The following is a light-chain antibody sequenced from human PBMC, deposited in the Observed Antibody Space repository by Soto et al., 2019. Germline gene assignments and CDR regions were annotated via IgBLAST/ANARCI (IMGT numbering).Light chain of an antibody. V-gene: IGKV3-20*01. J-gene: IGKJ4*01. CDR2: GAS. Sequence: EIVLTQSPGTLSLSPGERATLSCRASQSVSSSYLAWYQQKPGQAPRLLIYGASSRATGIPDRFSGSGSGTDFTLTISRLGPEDFEVYSCQQYGSSPLTFGGGTGWIS. CDR1: QSVSSSY. CDR3: QQYGSSPLT.